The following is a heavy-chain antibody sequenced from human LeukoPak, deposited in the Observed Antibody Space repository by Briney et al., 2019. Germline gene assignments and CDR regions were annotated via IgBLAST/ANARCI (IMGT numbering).Heavy chain of an antibody. CDR3: AREGYYGSGSPPSLYFDY. V-gene: IGHV3-64*04. D-gene: IGHD3-10*01. CDR2: ISSNGGST. J-gene: IGHJ4*02. Sequence: PGGSLRLSCAASGFTFSNYAMHWVRQAPGEGLEYVSAISSNGGSTYYADSVKGRFTISRDNSRSTLYLQMNSLRPEDTAIYYCAREGYYGSGSPPSLYFDYWGQGTLVTVSS. CDR1: GFTFSNYA.